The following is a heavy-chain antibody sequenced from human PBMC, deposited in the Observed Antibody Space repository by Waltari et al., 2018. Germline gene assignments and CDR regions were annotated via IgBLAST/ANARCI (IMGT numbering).Heavy chain of an antibody. J-gene: IGHJ6*02. CDR2: IYSGGST. CDR3: ARDLRSYSSSWAPYYYGMDV. V-gene: IGHV3-53*01. CDR1: GFTVSSNY. D-gene: IGHD6-13*01. Sequence: EVQLVESGGGLIQPGGSLRLSCAASGFTVSSNYMRWVRQAPGQGLEWVSVIYSGGSTYYADSVKGRFTISRDNSKNTLYLQMNSLRAEDTAVYYCARDLRSYSSSWAPYYYGMDVWGQGTTVTVSS.